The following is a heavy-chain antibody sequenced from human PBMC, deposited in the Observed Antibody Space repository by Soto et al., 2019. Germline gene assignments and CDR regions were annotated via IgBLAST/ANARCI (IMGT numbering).Heavy chain of an antibody. Sequence: QVHLVESGGGVVQPGRSLRLSCAASGFSVTTYGMHWVRQAPGKGLEWVAQISSDGNTKCYADSVKGRFTISRDTSKNPLYLQMNSLKVEDTAVYYCASVADYWGQGTLVTVSS. CDR3: ASVADY. CDR2: ISSDGNTK. V-gene: IGHV3-30*03. J-gene: IGHJ4*02. D-gene: IGHD2-21*01. CDR1: GFSVTTYG.